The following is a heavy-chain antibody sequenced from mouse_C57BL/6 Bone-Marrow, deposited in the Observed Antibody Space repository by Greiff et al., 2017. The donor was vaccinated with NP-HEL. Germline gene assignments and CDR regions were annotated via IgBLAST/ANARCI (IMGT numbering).Heavy chain of an antibody. CDR2: IRSKSSNYAT. CDR1: GFTFNTYA. CDR3: VRSYYDNPAWFAY. J-gene: IGHJ3*01. Sequence: EVQLVESGGGLVQPKGSLKLSCAASGFTFNTYAMHWVRQAPGKGLEWVASIRSKSSNYATYYAVSVKDRFTISRDDSQSMLYLQMNILQTADTAMYYCVRSYYDNPAWFAYWGQGTLVTVSA. D-gene: IGHD2-1*01. V-gene: IGHV10-3*01.